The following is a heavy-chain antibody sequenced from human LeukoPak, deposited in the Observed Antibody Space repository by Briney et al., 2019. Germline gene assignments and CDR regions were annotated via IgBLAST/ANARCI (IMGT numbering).Heavy chain of an antibody. D-gene: IGHD5-12*01. Sequence: GGSLRLSCVASGFTFNNYIVTWVRHAPGKGLEWVSSISGSGSTTYFADSVKGRFTISRDNSKNTMYLQMSSLRAEDTAIYYCAKDSTVSGSYYGLDIWGQGTTVTVSS. J-gene: IGHJ6*02. CDR2: ISGSGSTT. CDR3: AKDSTVSGSYYGLDI. V-gene: IGHV3-23*01. CDR1: GFTFNNYI.